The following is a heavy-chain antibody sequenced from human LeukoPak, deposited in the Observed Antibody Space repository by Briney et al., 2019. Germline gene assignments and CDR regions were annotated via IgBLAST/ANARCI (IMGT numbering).Heavy chain of an antibody. Sequence: ASVKVSCKASGYTFTNYDINWVRQATGQGLEWMGWMNPNSGNTGYSQKFQGRATITRNTSISAAYMELSSLRSDDTAVYYCGGGGLVGADDGNFDYWGQGTLVTVSS. V-gene: IGHV1-8*03. CDR1: GYTFTNYD. D-gene: IGHD1-26*01. CDR3: GGGGLVGADDGNFDY. J-gene: IGHJ4*02. CDR2: MNPNSGNT.